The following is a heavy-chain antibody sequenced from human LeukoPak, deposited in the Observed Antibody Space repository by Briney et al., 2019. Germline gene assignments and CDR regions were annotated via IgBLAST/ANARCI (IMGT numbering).Heavy chain of an antibody. CDR3: ARGERLTWDQWLASYYYYYGMDV. D-gene: IGHD6-19*01. CDR2: IYYSGST. J-gene: IGHJ6*02. Sequence: PSETLSLTCTVSGGSISSYYWSWIRQPPGKGLEWIGYIYYSGSTNYNPSLKSRVTISVDTSKNQFSLKLSSVTAADTAVYYCARGERLTWDQWLASYYYYYGMDVWGQGTTVTVSS. V-gene: IGHV4-59*12. CDR1: GGSISSYY.